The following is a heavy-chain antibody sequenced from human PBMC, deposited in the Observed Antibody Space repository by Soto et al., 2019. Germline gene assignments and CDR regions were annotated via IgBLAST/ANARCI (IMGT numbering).Heavy chain of an antibody. Sequence: QVQLVESGGGVVQPGRSLRLSCAASGFTFSSYGMHWVRQAPGKGLEWVAVIWYDGSNKDYADSVKGRFTISRDNSKNTLYLQMNSLRAEDTAVYYCARDGDYYYDSSGYRSFDYWGQGTLVTVSS. CDR2: IWYDGSNK. CDR1: GFTFSSYG. D-gene: IGHD3-22*01. J-gene: IGHJ4*02. CDR3: ARDGDYYYDSSGYRSFDY. V-gene: IGHV3-33*01.